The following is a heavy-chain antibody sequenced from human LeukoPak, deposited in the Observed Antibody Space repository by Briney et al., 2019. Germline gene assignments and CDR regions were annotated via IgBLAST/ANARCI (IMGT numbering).Heavy chain of an antibody. V-gene: IGHV4-4*07. CDR3: ARAEFWSGYYFDY. Sequence: SETLSLTCTVSGGSISSYYWSWIRQPAGKGLEWIRRIYASGSTNYKPSLKSRVTMSVDTSKNQFSLKLSSVTAADTAVYYCARAEFWSGYYFDYWGQGTLVTVSS. J-gene: IGHJ4*02. CDR1: GGSISSYY. D-gene: IGHD3-3*01. CDR2: IYASGST.